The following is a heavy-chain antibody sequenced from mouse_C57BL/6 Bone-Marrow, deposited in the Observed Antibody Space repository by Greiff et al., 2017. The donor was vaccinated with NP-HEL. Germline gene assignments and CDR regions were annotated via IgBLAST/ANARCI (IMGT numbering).Heavy chain of an antibody. J-gene: IGHJ1*03. CDR2: INPSTGGT. CDR1: GYSFTGYY. Sequence: EVQVVESGPELVKPGASVKISCKASGYSFTGYYMNWVKQSPEKSLEWIGEINPSTGGTTYTQKFKAKATLTVDKSSSTAYMQLKSLTSEDSAVYYCARTGYWYFDVWGTGTTVTVSS. V-gene: IGHV1-42*01. CDR3: ARTGYWYFDV. D-gene: IGHD4-1*01.